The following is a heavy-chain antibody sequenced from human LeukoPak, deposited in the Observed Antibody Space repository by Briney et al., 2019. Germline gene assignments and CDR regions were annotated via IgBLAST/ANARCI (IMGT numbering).Heavy chain of an antibody. CDR2: IYYSGGT. D-gene: IGHD3-16*01. CDR3: ARLMGERREDFDY. V-gene: IGHV4-59*08. CDR1: GGSISSYY. J-gene: IGHJ4*02. Sequence: SETLSLTCTVSGGSISSYYWSWIRQPPGKGLEWIGYIYYSGGTNYNPSLKSRVTISVDTSKNQFSLKLSSVTAADTAVYYCARLMGERREDFDYWGQGTLVTVSS.